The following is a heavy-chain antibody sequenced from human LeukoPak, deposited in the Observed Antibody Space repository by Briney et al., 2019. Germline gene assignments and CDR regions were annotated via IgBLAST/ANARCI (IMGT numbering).Heavy chain of an antibody. CDR1: VGSFSDYY. J-gene: IGHJ4*02. D-gene: IGHD6-19*01. CDR3: AAGYSSGWAQNFDY. CDR2: INHSGST. V-gene: IGHV4-34*01. Sequence: PSETLSLTCAVYVGSFSDYYWNWIRQSPAKGLEWIGEINHSGSTNYNPSLKSRVTISVDTSKNQFSLKLSSVTAADTAVYYCAAGYSSGWAQNFDYWGQGTLVTVSS.